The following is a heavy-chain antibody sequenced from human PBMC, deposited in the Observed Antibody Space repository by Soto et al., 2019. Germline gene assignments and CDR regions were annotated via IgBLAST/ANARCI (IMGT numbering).Heavy chain of an antibody. V-gene: IGHV4-34*01. J-gene: IGHJ6*02. Sequence: SETLSLTCAVYGGSFSGYYWSWIRQPPGKGLEWIGEINHSGSTNYNPSLKSRVTISVDTSKNQFSLKLSSVTAADTAVYYCARTDHYYYYYGMDVWGQGTTVTVSS. CDR1: GGSFSGYY. CDR2: INHSGST. CDR3: ARTDHYYYYYGMDV.